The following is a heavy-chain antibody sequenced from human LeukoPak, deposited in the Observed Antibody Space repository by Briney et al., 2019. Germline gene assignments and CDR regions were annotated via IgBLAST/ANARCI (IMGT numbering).Heavy chain of an antibody. J-gene: IGHJ4*02. CDR3: AKDRGGLLWFGELLDS. CDR1: GFTFSSYG. D-gene: IGHD3-10*01. V-gene: IGHV3-23*01. Sequence: GGTLRLSCAASGFTFSSYGMSWVRQAPGKGLEWVSAISGSGGSTYYADSVMGRFTISRDNSKNTLYLQMNSLRAEDTAVYYCAKDRGGLLWFGELLDSWGQGTLVTVSS. CDR2: ISGSGGST.